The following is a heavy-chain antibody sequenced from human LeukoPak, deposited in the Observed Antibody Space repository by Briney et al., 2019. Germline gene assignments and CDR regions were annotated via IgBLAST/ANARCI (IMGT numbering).Heavy chain of an antibody. CDR2: IKQDGSEK. CDR1: GFTFSDHY. J-gene: IGHJ6*02. V-gene: IGHV3-7*03. D-gene: IGHD6-19*01. Sequence: GGSLRLSCAASGFTFSDHYLDWVRQAPGKGLEWVANIKQDGSEKYYVDSVKGRFTISRDNAKNSLYLQMNSLRAEDTAVYYCARDLGSGWYLDYYYYGMDVWGQGTTVTVSS. CDR3: ARDLGSGWYLDYYYYGMDV.